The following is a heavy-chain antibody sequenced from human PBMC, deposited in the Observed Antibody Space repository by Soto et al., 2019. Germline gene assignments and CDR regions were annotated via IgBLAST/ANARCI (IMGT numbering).Heavy chain of an antibody. CDR3: AGDFWRREYYYGMDV. Sequence: GSLILSCSASGFTFSDYYMIWIRQAPGKGLEWVSYISSSGSTIYYADSVKGRFTISRDNAKNSLYLQMNSLRAEDTAVYYCAGDFWRREYYYGMDVWGQGTTVTVS. D-gene: IGHD3-3*01. CDR2: ISSSGSTI. J-gene: IGHJ6*01. V-gene: IGHV3-11*01. CDR1: GFTFSDYY.